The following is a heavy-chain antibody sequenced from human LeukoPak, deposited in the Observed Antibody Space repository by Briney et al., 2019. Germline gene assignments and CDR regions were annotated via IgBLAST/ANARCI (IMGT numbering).Heavy chain of an antibody. CDR3: ATTVTRDYYYYYMDV. D-gene: IGHD4-17*01. V-gene: IGHV1-46*01. Sequence: ASVKVSCKASGGTFSSYAISWVRQAPGQGLEWMGIINPSGGSTSYAQKFQGRVTMTRDMSTSTVYMELSSLRSEDTAVYYCATTVTRDYYYYYMDVWGKGTTVTVSS. CDR2: INPSGGST. CDR1: GGTFSSYA. J-gene: IGHJ6*03.